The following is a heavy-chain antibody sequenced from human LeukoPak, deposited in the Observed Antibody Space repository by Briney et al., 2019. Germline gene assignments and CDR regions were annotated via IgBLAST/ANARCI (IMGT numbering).Heavy chain of an antibody. V-gene: IGHV3-23*01. Sequence: GGSLRLSCAASGFTFSSYAMSWVRQAPGKGLEWVSAISGSGASTYYADSVKGRFTISRDNSKNTLYLQMNTLRAEDTAVYYXAXXXAXYQVPYSRYFDLWGRGTLVTVSS. CDR3: AXXXAXYQVPYSRYFDL. CDR2: ISGSGAST. D-gene: IGHD2-2*01. CDR1: GFTFSSYA. J-gene: IGHJ2*01.